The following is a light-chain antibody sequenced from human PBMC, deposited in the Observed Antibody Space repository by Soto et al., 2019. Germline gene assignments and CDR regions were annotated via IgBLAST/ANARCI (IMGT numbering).Light chain of an antibody. Sequence: QSALTQPRSVSRSPRQSVTISCTGTVNDVGGYNYVSWYQHHPDKAPKLIIYDVSQRPSGVPHRFSGSRSGNTASLTISGLQAEDEADYYCCSYAGRYTLVFGGGTKLTVL. V-gene: IGLV2-11*01. CDR2: DVS. CDR3: CSYAGRYTLV. J-gene: IGLJ3*02. CDR1: VNDVGGYNY.